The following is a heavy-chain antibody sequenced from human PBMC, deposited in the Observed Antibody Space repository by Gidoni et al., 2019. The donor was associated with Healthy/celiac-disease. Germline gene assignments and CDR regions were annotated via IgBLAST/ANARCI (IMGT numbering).Heavy chain of an antibody. CDR1: GFPFSSYG. CDR3: ARDRDGDYFPGRLDY. CDR2: IWDDGSNK. V-gene: IGHV3-33*01. D-gene: IGHD4-17*01. Sequence: QVQLVESGGGVVQPGRSLRLSCAASGFPFSSYGMHWVRQAPGKGLEWVGVIWDDGSNKYYADSVKGRFTISRDNSKNTLYLQMNSLRAEDTAVYYCARDRDGDYFPGRLDYWGQGTLVTVSS. J-gene: IGHJ4*02.